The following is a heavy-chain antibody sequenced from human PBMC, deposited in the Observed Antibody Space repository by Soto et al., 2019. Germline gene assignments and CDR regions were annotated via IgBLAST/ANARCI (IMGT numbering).Heavy chain of an antibody. CDR2: INPKSGTT. J-gene: IGHJ5*01. Sequence: ASVKVSCKASGFTFTGYLIHWVRQAPGQGLEWMGWINPKSGTTDYAQKFQGRVAMTRDTSINTAYMEVSRLTSDDKAVYFCAREENISDWIDTCGHGTMATVSS. CDR3: AREENISDWIDT. CDR1: GFTFTGYL. V-gene: IGHV1-2*02.